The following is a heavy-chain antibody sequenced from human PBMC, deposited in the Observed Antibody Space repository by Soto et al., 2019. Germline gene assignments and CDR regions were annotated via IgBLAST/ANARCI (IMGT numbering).Heavy chain of an antibody. CDR3: ARLYGLDAFDI. V-gene: IGHV4-30-2*02. CDR1: RPSISTVAYS. D-gene: IGHD4-17*01. CDR2: IYHSGST. Sequence: LSLTCAPSRPSISTVAYSWSWMPQPPGKGLEWSGYIYHSGSTYYNPSLKSRVTISVDTSKNQFSLKLSSVAAADTAVYYCARLYGLDAFDIWGQGTMVTVSS. J-gene: IGHJ3*02.